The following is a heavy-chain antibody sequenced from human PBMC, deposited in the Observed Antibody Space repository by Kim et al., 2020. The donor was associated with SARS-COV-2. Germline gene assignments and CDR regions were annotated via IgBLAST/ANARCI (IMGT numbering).Heavy chain of an antibody. D-gene: IGHD6-13*01. CDR2: IGWDRGNI. Sequence: GGSLRLSCAASGFTFDDYAMHWVRQAPGKGLEWVSGIGWDRGNIGYADSVKGRFTISRDNAKNSLYLQMNSLRAEDTALYYCAKDFPYINSWVGGAFDIWGPGTMVTVSS. J-gene: IGHJ3*02. CDR3: AKDFPYINSWVGGAFDI. CDR1: GFTFDDYA. V-gene: IGHV3-9*01.